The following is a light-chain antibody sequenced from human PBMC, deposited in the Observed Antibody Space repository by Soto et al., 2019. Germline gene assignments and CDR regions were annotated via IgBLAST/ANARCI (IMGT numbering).Light chain of an antibody. CDR1: QSVSYN. CDR3: QQYNNRPPWT. V-gene: IGKV3-15*01. CDR2: ATS. J-gene: IGKJ1*01. Sequence: EIVMTQSPATLSVSPGERATLSRTASQSVSYNLAWYQQKPGQAPRLLLYATSTRATGIPARFSGSGSGTEFTLTISSLQSEDSAVYSCQQYNNRPPWTFGQGTKV.